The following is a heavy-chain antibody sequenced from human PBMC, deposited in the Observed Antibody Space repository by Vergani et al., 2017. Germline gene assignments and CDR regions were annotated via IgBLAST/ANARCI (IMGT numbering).Heavy chain of an antibody. Sequence: QVQLVQSGTEVKKPGASVKVLCKASGYPLTNYAMHWVRQAPGQRLEWMGWKNTGNGNTRYSQKFQDRVTITRDTSASTAYMELSSLRSEDTAVYYCATDVDTAMAYYFDYWGQGTLVTVSS. CDR2: KNTGNGNT. J-gene: IGHJ4*02. D-gene: IGHD5-18*01. CDR1: GYPLTNYA. CDR3: ATDVDTAMAYYFDY. V-gene: IGHV1-3*04.